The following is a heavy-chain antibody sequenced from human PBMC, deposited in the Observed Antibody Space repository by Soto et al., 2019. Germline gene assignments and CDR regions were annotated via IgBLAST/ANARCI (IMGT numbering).Heavy chain of an antibody. CDR1: GGSITNYY. J-gene: IGHJ3*02. CDR3: TAEAYDNSGSLAFDI. CDR2: IFHTGTT. D-gene: IGHD3-22*01. V-gene: IGHV4-59*08. Sequence: QVQLQESGPGLVKPSETLSLTCTVSGGSITNYYYSWIRQPPGKGLEWIGYIFHTGTTSYNPSLMSRVTLSVDTSQSQFSLKLNSVPAADTAVYYCTAEAYDNSGSLAFDIWGPGTLVTVS.